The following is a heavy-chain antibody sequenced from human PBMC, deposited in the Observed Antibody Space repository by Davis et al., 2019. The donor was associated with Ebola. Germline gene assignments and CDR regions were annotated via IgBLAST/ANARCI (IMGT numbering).Heavy chain of an antibody. D-gene: IGHD1-20*01. CDR3: ADNWRPDY. J-gene: IGHJ4*02. V-gene: IGHV3-30*04. Sequence: GESLKISCAASGFTFSSYAMHWVRQAPGKGLEWVAVLSYDGSNEYNIDSVKGRFTMSRDYSKNTLYLQMNSLRVEDTAVYYCADNWRPDYWGQGALVTVSS. CDR1: GFTFSSYA. CDR2: LSYDGSNE.